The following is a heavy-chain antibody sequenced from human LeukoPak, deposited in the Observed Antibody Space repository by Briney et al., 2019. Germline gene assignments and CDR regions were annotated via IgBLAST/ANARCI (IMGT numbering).Heavy chain of an antibody. J-gene: IGHJ4*02. CDR3: ARATRNGYDY. V-gene: IGHV3-48*04. CDR1: GFTFRIYG. CDR2: ISHTSDTI. D-gene: IGHD5-24*01. Sequence: GGSLRLSCAASGFTFRIYGMNWVRQAPGRAPERVSYISHTSDTIYYADSAKGRFTMSRDNARNSLFLQMDSLRAEDTAVYFCARATRNGYDYWGQGTLVTVSS.